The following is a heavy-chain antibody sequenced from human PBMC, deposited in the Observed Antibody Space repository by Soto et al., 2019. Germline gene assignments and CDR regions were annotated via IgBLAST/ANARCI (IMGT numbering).Heavy chain of an antibody. CDR1: GYTFTSYG. D-gene: IGHD3-10*01. CDR3: ARDRCITMVRGPHNDDYHYYQDV. V-gene: IGHV1-18*01. CDR2: ISAYNGNT. J-gene: IGHJ6*03. Sequence: ASVKVSCKASGYTFTSYGISWVRQAPGQGLEWMGWISAYNGNTNYAQKLQGRVTMTTDTTTSTAYMELRSLRSDDTAGYYCARDRCITMVRGPHNDDYHYYQDVRSKGTTVTVSS.